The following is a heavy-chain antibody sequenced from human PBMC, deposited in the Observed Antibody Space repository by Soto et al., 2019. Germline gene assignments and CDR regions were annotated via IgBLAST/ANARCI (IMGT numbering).Heavy chain of an antibody. CDR3: ARDKIARLEGDYYYGMDV. J-gene: IGHJ6*02. CDR2: IIPIFGTA. Sequence: ASVKVSCKASGGTFSSYAISWVRQAPGQGLEWMGGIIPIFGTANYAQKFQGRVTITADESTSTAYMELSSLRSDDTAVYYCARDKIARLEGDYYYGMDVWGQGTTVTVSS. D-gene: IGHD3-16*01. V-gene: IGHV1-69*13. CDR1: GGTFSSYA.